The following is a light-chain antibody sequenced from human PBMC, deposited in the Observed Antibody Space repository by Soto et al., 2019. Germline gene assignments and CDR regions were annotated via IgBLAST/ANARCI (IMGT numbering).Light chain of an antibody. Sequence: QSALTQPASVSGSPGQSITISCTGTSSDVGGYNYVSWYQQHPGKAPKLMIYEVSNRPSGVSNRFSGSKSGNTASLTISGLQAEDEDDYYCSSYTSSSTYVFATGTKLTVL. V-gene: IGLV2-14*01. J-gene: IGLJ1*01. CDR3: SSYTSSSTYV. CDR2: EVS. CDR1: SSDVGGYNY.